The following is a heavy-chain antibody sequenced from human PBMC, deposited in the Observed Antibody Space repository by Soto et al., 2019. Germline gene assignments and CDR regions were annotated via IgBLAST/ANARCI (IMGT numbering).Heavy chain of an antibody. CDR1: GYTLTELS. CDR2: FDPEDGET. D-gene: IGHD2-21*02. J-gene: IGHJ4*02. V-gene: IGHV1-24*01. Sequence: QVQLVQSGAEVKKPGASVKVSCKVSGYTLTELSMHWVRQAPGKGLEWMGGFDPEDGETIYAQKFQGRVTMTEDTSTDTAYMELSSLRAEDTAVYYCATVPYCGGDCYFWGYYFDYWGQGTLVTVSS. CDR3: ATVPYCGGDCYFWGYYFDY.